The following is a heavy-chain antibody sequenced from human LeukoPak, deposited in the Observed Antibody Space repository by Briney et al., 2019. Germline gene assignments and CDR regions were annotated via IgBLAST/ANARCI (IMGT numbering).Heavy chain of an antibody. J-gene: IGHJ5*02. CDR1: GGSISSSSYY. CDR3: ARREGYYDSSGYLNWFDP. CDR2: IYYSRST. V-gene: IGHV4-39*01. D-gene: IGHD3-22*01. Sequence: SETLSLTCTVSGGSISSSSYYWGWIRQPPGKGLEWIGSIYYSRSTYYNPSLKSRVTISVDTSKNQFSLKLSSVTAADTAVYYCARREGYYDSSGYLNWFDPWGQGTLVTVSS.